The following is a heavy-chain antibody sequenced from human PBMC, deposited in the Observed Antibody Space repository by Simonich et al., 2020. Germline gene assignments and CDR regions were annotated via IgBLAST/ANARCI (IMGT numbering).Heavy chain of an antibody. CDR1: GFTFGDYA. CDR2: ISWNSGSK. Sequence: EVQLVESGGGLVQPGRSLRLSCAASGFTFGDYAMHWVRQAPGKGMEWVSGISWNSGSKGYEDSVKSRFTISRDNAKNSLYLQMNSLRAEDTALYYCAKDVAAAGTEYFQHWGQGTLVTVSS. CDR3: AKDVAAAGTEYFQH. D-gene: IGHD6-13*01. V-gene: IGHV3-9*01. J-gene: IGHJ1*01.